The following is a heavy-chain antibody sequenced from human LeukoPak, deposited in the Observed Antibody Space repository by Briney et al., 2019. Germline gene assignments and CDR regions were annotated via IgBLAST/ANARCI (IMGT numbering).Heavy chain of an antibody. Sequence: PSETLSLTCAVYGGSFSGYYWSWIRQPPGKGLEWIGEINHSGSTNYNPSLKSRVTISVDTSKNQFSLKLSSVTAADTAVYYCARRRGLWFGDRQFDPWGQGTLVTVSS. J-gene: IGHJ5*02. CDR3: ARRRGLWFGDRQFDP. V-gene: IGHV4-34*01. CDR1: GGSFSGYY. D-gene: IGHD3-10*01. CDR2: INHSGST.